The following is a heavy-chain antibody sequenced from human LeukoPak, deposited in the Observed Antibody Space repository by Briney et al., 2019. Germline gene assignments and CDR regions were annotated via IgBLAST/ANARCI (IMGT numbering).Heavy chain of an antibody. CDR1: GFTFSFYE. D-gene: IGHD5-18*01. J-gene: IGHJ4*02. CDR3: ARDGDSYGYGIDY. Sequence: GGSLRLSCSASGFTFSFYEMNWVRQAPGKGLEWVSYISSSGSTIYYADSVKGRFTISRDNAKNSLYLQMNSLRGEDTAIYYCARDGDSYGYGIDYWGQGTLVTVSP. V-gene: IGHV3-48*03. CDR2: ISSSGSTI.